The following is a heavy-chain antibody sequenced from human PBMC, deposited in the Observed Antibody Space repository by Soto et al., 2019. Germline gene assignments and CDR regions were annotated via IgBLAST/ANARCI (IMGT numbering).Heavy chain of an antibody. D-gene: IGHD6-6*01. CDR1: GFTFSDYY. CDR2: ISSSGSTI. CDR3: ARDQTVPYYYYYYMDV. V-gene: IGHV3-11*01. J-gene: IGHJ6*03. Sequence: GGSLRLSCAASGFTFSDYYMSWIRQAPGKGLEWVSYISSSGSTIYYADSVKGRFTISRDNAKNSLYLQMNSLRAEDTAVYYCARDQTVPYYYYYYMDVWGKGTTVTVSS.